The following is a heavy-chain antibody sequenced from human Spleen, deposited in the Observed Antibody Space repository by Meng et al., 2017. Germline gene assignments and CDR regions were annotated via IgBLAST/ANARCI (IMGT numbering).Heavy chain of an antibody. D-gene: IGHD6-19*01. CDR2: INHSGST. Sequence: GSLRLSCVVSGGSFSDYYWSWIRQPPGKGLEWIGEINHSGSTNYNPSLESRATISVDTSQNNLSLKLSSVTAADSAVYYCAKDPPSIAVAGSSHWGQGTLVTVSS. CDR3: AKDPPSIAVAGSSH. CDR1: GGSFSDYY. J-gene: IGHJ4*02. V-gene: IGHV4-34*01.